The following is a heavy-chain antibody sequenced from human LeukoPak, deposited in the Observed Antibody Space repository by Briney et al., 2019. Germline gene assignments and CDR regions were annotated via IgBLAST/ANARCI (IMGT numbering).Heavy chain of an antibody. J-gene: IGHJ4*02. CDR2: ISYDGSNK. V-gene: IGHV3-30*18. CDR3: AKGSGSGWYYFDY. CDR1: GFTFSSYG. D-gene: IGHD6-19*01. Sequence: GGSLRLSCAASGFTFSSYGMHWVRQAPGKGLEWGAVISYDGSNKYYADSVKGRFTISRDNSKNTLYPQMNSLRAEDTAVYYCAKGSGSGWYYFDYWGQGTLVTVSS.